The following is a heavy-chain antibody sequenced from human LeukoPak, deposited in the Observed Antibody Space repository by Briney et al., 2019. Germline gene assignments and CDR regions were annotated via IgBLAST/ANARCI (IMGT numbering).Heavy chain of an antibody. CDR3: AREGCSSTSCYEPPWFDP. CDR2: INPSGGST. D-gene: IGHD2-2*01. CDR1: GYTFTSYY. V-gene: IGHV1-46*01. Sequence: PSVKVSCKASGYTFTSYYMHWVRQAPGQGLEWMGIINPSGGSTSYAQKFQGRVTMTRDTSTSTVYMELSSLRSEDTAVYYCAREGCSSTSCYEPPWFDPWGQGTLVTVSS. J-gene: IGHJ5*02.